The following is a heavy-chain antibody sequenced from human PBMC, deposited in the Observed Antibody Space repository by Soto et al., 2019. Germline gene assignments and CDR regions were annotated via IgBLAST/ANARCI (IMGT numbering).Heavy chain of an antibody. CDR1: GFTFSNYW. V-gene: IGHV3-7*01. D-gene: IGHD5-12*01. CDR2: IKQDGTEK. CDR3: ASVAI. Sequence: EVQLVDSGGGFVQPGGSLILSCAATGFTFSNYWMRWVRQAPGKGLEWVANIKQDGTEKNYVDSVRGRFTISRDNAKNSLDLQMSSLTAEDTAVYYCASVAIWGKGTLVTVSS. J-gene: IGHJ4*02.